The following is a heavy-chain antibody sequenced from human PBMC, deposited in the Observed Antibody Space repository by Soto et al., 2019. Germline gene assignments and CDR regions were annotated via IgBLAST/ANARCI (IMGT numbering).Heavy chain of an antibody. CDR1: GFTFSSYG. CDR2: ISYDGNNK. CDR3: AKSVYNWNDGFFDY. J-gene: IGHJ4*02. D-gene: IGHD1-1*01. V-gene: IGHV3-30*18. Sequence: QVQLVESGGGVGQPGRSLRLSCAASGFTFSSYGMHWVRQAPGKGLQGVAVISYDGNNKYYADSVKGRFTISRDNSKKTLDLKMNSLRAEDTAVYYCAKSVYNWNDGFFDYWGQGTLVTVST.